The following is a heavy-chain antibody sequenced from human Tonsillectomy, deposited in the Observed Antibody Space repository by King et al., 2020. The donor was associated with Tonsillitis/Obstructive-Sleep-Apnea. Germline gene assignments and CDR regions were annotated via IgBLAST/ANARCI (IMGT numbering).Heavy chain of an antibody. Sequence: VQLVESGAEVKKPGASVKVSCKASGYTFIDYYMHWVRQAPGQGLEWMGWINPNSGTTKYAQKFQGRVNMTRDTSISTAYMEWRRLRYDDTAIYYCATALAGLTFDYWGQGTLVTVSS. CDR2: INPNSGTT. D-gene: IGHD3-10*01. CDR3: ATALAGLTFDY. CDR1: GYTFIDYY. V-gene: IGHV1-2*02. J-gene: IGHJ4*02.